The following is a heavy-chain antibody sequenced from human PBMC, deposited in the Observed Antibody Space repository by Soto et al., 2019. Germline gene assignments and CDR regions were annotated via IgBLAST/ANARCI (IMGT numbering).Heavy chain of an antibody. CDR2: IIPIFGTA. D-gene: IGHD3-22*01. V-gene: IGHV1-69*13. J-gene: IGHJ3*02. CDR1: GGTFSSYA. Sequence: EASVKFSCKASGGTFSSYAISWVRQAPGQGLECMGGIIPIFGTANYAQKFQGRVTITAXXXXSXXXMXLXXPRXEGTAVYYCAREVVEGAFDIWGQGTMVTV. CDR3: AREVVEGAFDI.